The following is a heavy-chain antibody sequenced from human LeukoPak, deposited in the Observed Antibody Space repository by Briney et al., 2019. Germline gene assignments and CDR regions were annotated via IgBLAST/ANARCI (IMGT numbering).Heavy chain of an antibody. Sequence: ASVKVSCKASGYTLTDYFMHWVRQAPGQGLEWMGCIKSNSGGTNYAQKFQGRVTMTRDTTINTAYMELSSLRSDDTAVYCCARGSGLAHINWNWFDPWGQGTLVTVSS. CDR2: IKSNSGGT. V-gene: IGHV1-2*02. CDR1: GYTLTDYF. CDR3: ARGSGLAHINWNWFDP. D-gene: IGHD2-21*01. J-gene: IGHJ5*02.